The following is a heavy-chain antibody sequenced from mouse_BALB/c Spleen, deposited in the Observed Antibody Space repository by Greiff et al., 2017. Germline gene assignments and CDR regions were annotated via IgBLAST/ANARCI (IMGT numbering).Heavy chain of an antibody. CDR1: GYTFSSYW. V-gene: IGHV1-9*01. CDR3: ARDCNYMREALEY. D-gene: IGHD2-1*01. Sequence: VQLQESGAELMKPGASVKISCKASGYTFSSYWMEWVKQRPGHGLEWIGYIIPGSGCTDYNEKFKGKATFTADTSSTTAYMQLSSLTSEDSAVYYCARDCNYMREALEYWGQGTSVTVSA. CDR2: IIPGSGCT. J-gene: IGHJ4*01.